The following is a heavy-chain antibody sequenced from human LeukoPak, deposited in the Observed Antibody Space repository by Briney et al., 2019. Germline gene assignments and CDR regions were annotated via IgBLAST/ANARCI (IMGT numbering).Heavy chain of an antibody. J-gene: IGHJ4*02. Sequence: GGSLRLSCAASGFTFSSYAMHWVRQAPGKGLEWVAVMSYDGSNKYYADSVKGRFTISRDNSKNTLYLQMNSLRAEDTAVYYCARSGTGDSDYWGQGTLVTVSS. CDR1: GFTFSSYA. CDR3: ARSGTGDSDY. CDR2: MSYDGSNK. V-gene: IGHV3-30-3*01. D-gene: IGHD1-1*01.